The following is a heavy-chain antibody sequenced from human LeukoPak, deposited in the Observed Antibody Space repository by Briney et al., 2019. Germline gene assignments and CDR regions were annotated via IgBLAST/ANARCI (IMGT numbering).Heavy chain of an antibody. CDR2: ISSSSTYI. CDR3: VRDRGVRITGTTGY. J-gene: IGHJ4*02. Sequence: GGSLRLSCAASGFTFSSYSLSWVRQAPGKGLEWVSSISSSSTYIYYADSMRGRFTISRDNAKNSLYLQMNSLRVEDTAVYYCVRDRGVRITGTTGYWGQGTLITVSS. V-gene: IGHV3-21*01. D-gene: IGHD1-7*01. CDR1: GFTFSSYS.